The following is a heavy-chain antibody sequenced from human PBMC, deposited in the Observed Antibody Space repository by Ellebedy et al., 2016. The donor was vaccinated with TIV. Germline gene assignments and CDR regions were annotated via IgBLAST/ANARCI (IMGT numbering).Heavy chain of an antibody. CDR2: MNPNSGNT. CDR3: ARGYYGDYGFDY. D-gene: IGHD4-17*01. J-gene: IGHJ4*02. CDR1: GYTFTSYD. V-gene: IGHV1-8*03. Sequence: AASVKVSCKASGYTFTSYDINWVRQATGQGLEWMGWMNPNSGNTGYAQKFQGRVTLTRNTSISTAYMELSSLRSEDTDVYYCARGYYGDYGFDYWGQGTLVTVSS.